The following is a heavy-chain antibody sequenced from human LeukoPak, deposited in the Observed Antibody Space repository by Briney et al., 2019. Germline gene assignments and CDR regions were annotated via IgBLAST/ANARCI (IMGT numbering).Heavy chain of an antibody. CDR1: GGSISSYY. J-gene: IGHJ4*02. CDR2: IYYSGST. CDR3: ARGDRGSGSWTFDY. V-gene: IGHV4-59*08. D-gene: IGHD3-10*01. Sequence: ASETLSLTCTVSGGSISSYYWSWIRQPPGKGLEWIGYIYYSGSTYYSPSLKSRLTISVDTSKNQFSLKLSSVTAADTAVYYCARGDRGSGSWTFDYWGQGTLVTVSS.